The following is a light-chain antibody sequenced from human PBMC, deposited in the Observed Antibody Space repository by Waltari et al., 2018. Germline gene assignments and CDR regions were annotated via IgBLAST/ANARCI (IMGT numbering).Light chain of an antibody. CDR2: GNR. CDR1: RSNIGADYA. J-gene: IGLJ3*02. CDR3: QSYDNRLSAWV. V-gene: IGLV1-40*01. Sequence: QSALTQPPSVSGAPGQRVTISCTGSRSNIGADYAVNGTQKPPRTAPKLLIQGNRNRPSGVPDRFSGPKSGTSASLAITGLQAEDEADYYCQSYDNRLSAWVFGGGTKLTVL.